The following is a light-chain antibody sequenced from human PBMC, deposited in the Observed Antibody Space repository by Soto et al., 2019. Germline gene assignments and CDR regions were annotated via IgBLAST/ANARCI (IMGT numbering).Light chain of an antibody. CDR1: SSDVGGYNY. V-gene: IGLV2-14*01. J-gene: IGLJ1*01. CDR3: SSYTLSRYV. Sequence: QSALTQPASVSGSPGQSITISCTGTSSDVGGYNYVSWYQQHPGKAPKLMIYDVSNRPSGASNRFSGSKSGNTASLTISGLQAEDEADYSSSSYTLSRYVFGTGTKVTVL. CDR2: DVS.